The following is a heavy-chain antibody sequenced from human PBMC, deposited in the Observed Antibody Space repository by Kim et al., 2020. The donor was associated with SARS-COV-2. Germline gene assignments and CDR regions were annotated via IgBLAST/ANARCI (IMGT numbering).Heavy chain of an antibody. CDR2: ISSSSSYI. CDR3: ARGTSMIGDLVDAFDI. D-gene: IGHD3-22*01. J-gene: IGHJ3*02. CDR1: GFTFSSYS. Sequence: GGSLRLSCAASGFTFSSYSMNWVRQAPGKGLEWVSSISSSSSYIYYADSVKGRFTISRDNAKNSLYLQMNSLRAEDTAVYYCARGTSMIGDLVDAFDIWGQGTMVTVSS. V-gene: IGHV3-21*01.